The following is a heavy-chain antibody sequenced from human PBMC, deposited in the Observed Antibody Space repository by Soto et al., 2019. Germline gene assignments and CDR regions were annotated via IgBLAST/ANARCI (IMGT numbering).Heavy chain of an antibody. D-gene: IGHD1-1*01. CDR1: GGSFSGYY. J-gene: IGHJ4*02. CDR2: INHSGST. CDR3: STGNLRSRY. Sequence: SETLSLTCAVYGGSFSGYYWHWIRQPPGKGLEWIGEINHSGSTNYNPSLKSRVTISADTSKNQVSLKLSSVTAADTAVYYCSTGNLRSRYWDQGTLVTVSS. V-gene: IGHV4-34*01.